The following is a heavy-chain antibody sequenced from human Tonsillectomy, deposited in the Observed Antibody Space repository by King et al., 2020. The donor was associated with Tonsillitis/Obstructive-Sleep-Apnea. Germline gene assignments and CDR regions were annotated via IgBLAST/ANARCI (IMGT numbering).Heavy chain of an antibody. Sequence: QVQLVESGGGVVQPGRSLRLSCAASGFTFSSYAMHWVRQAPGKGLEWVALISYDGSNQYYADSVKGRFTISRDNSKNTLYLQMNSLRPEDTAVYYCASSLSSYDFWSGFYFYSGMDVWGQGTTVTVSS. CDR2: ISYDGSNQ. CDR1: GFTFSSYA. J-gene: IGHJ6*02. V-gene: IGHV3-30*04. CDR3: ASSLSSYDFWSGFYFYSGMDV. D-gene: IGHD3-3*01.